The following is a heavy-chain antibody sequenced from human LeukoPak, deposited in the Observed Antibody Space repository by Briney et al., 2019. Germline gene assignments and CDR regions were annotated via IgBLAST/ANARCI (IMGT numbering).Heavy chain of an antibody. V-gene: IGHV1-69*01. CDR3: ARAPSITVLTFHY. Sequence: SVKVSCKASRGTFRSYTIAWVRQAPGQGLEWMGGIIPIFGTTKYAQKFQGRVTITADESTSTAYMELSSLRSEDTAVYYCARAPSITVLTFHYWGQGTLVTVSS. J-gene: IGHJ4*02. CDR2: IIPIFGTT. D-gene: IGHD6-19*01. CDR1: RGTFRSYT.